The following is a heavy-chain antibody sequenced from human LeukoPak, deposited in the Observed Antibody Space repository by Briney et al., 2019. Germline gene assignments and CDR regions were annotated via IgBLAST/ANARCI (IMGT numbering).Heavy chain of an antibody. Sequence: GASVKVSCKASGYTFTGFGINWVRQAPGQGLEWMGWISGYNDNTHYAKKFQGRVTLTTDTPTSTAYMELRSLRSDDTGVYYCARDGTSTDVYWGQGTLVTVSS. V-gene: IGHV1-18*01. CDR2: ISGYNDNT. CDR3: ARDGTSTDVY. CDR1: GYTFTGFG. J-gene: IGHJ4*02. D-gene: IGHD1-7*01.